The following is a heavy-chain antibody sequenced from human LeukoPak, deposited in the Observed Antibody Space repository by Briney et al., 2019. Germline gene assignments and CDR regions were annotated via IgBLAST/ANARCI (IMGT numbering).Heavy chain of an antibody. CDR1: GFTFSTYA. J-gene: IGHJ4*02. Sequence: HPGGSLRLSCAASGFTFSTYAGSWVRQAPGKGLEWVSSISGSGGSTSYADSVKGRFTISRDNSKNTLYLQMNSLRAEDTAIYYCARVAGTKCFDYWGQGTLVTVSS. CDR3: ARVAGTKCFDY. V-gene: IGHV3-23*01. D-gene: IGHD6-19*01. CDR2: ISGSGGST.